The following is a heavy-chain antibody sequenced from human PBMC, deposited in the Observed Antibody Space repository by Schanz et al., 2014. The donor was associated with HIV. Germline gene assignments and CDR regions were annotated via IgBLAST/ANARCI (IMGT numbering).Heavy chain of an antibody. J-gene: IGHJ4*02. CDR1: GYIFTSNG. Sequence: QVLLVQSGAEVKKPGASVRVSCKTSGYIFTSNGISWVRQAPGQGLEWMGWISTSNGNTNYAQKLQGRVTMTTDTSTSTAYMELRSLRSDDTAVYYCARTRGIAVAGFDYWGQGTLVTVSS. CDR2: ISTSNGNT. V-gene: IGHV1-18*01. CDR3: ARTRGIAVAGFDY. D-gene: IGHD6-19*01.